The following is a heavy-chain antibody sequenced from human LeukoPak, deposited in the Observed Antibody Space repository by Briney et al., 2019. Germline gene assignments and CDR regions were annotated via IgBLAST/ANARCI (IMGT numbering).Heavy chain of an antibody. D-gene: IGHD3-22*01. CDR2: ITSSSSTR. V-gene: IGHV3-48*02. Sequence: GGSLRLSCAASGFTFSSYDIHWVRQAPGKGLEWVSYITSSSSTRYYADSVKGRFTISRDNAKNSLYLQMNSLRDEDTAVYYCARDYYDSSGHYYVDYWGQGTLVTVSS. CDR3: ARDYYDSSGHYYVDY. J-gene: IGHJ4*02. CDR1: GFTFSSYD.